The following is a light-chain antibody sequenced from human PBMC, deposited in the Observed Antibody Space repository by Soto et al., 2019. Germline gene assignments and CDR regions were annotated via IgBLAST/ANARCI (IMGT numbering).Light chain of an antibody. V-gene: IGKV3-15*01. CDR2: GAF. J-gene: IGKJ4*01. CDR3: QKYNSAPLT. Sequence: IVITQSPDTLSASPGERATLSCRASQRITEKVVWYQQKSGQAPRLLIYGAFTRAAGVPARFSGSGSGTEFTLPISSLQPEDVAAYYCQKYNSAPLTFGGGTKVDIK. CDR1: QRITEK.